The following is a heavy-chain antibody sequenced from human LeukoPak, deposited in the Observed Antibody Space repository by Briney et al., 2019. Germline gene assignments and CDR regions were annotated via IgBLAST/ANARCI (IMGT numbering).Heavy chain of an antibody. D-gene: IGHD3-10*01. CDR3: ARGAPPRRITMVRGRNWFDP. V-gene: IGHV4-34*01. CDR2: INHSGNT. CDR1: GGSFSGYY. J-gene: IGHJ5*02. Sequence: PSETLSLTCAVYGGSFSGYYWSWIRQPPGKGLEWIGEINHSGNTNYNPSLKSRVAISVDTSKNQFSLKLSSVTAADTAVYYCARGAPPRRITMVRGRNWFDPWGQGTLVTVSS.